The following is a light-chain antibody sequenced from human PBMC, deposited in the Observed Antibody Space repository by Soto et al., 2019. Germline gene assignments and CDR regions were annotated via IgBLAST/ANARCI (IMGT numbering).Light chain of an antibody. CDR3: QQYNNWPPWT. CDR1: QSISSN. CDR2: DAS. V-gene: IGKV3-15*01. Sequence: EIVMTQSPATLSVSPGERATFSCRASQSISSNLAWYQHKPGQAPRLLIYDASTRGTGIPGRFSGSGSGTEFTLTISSLPSEDVAVYYCQQYNNWPPWTFGQGTKVEVK. J-gene: IGKJ1*01.